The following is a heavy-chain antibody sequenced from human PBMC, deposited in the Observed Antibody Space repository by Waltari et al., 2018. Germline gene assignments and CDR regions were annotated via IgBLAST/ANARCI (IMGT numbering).Heavy chain of an antibody. CDR1: GYTFTSYD. J-gene: IGHJ4*02. Sequence: QVQLVQSGAEVEKPGASVKVSCQASGYTFTSYDINWVRQATGQGLEWMGWMNPNSGNTGYAQKFQGRVTITRNTSISTAYMELSSLRSEDTAVYYCARGGIVAADFDYWGQGTLVTVSS. CDR2: MNPNSGNT. CDR3: ARGGIVAADFDY. V-gene: IGHV1-8*03. D-gene: IGHD2-21*01.